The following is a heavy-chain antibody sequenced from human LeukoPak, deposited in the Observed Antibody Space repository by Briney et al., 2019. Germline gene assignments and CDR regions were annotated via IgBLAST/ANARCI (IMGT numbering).Heavy chain of an antibody. D-gene: IGHD3-22*01. CDR3: ASSGYYVDFDY. V-gene: IGHV3-21*01. J-gene: IGHJ4*02. CDR2: ISSSSSYI. Sequence: GGSLRLSCAASGFTFSSYSMNWVRQAPGKGLEWVSSISSSSSYIYYADSVKGRFTISRDNAKDSLYLQMNSLRAEDTAVYYCASSGYYVDFDYWGQGTLVTVSS. CDR1: GFTFSSYS.